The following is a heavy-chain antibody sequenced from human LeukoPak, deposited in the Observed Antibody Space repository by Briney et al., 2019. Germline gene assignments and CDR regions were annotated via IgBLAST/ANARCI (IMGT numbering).Heavy chain of an antibody. J-gene: IGHJ3*02. CDR1: GGSISSSSYY. CDR3: ASVGYDSSGYYLFGAFDI. V-gene: IGHV4-39*07. CDR2: IYYSGST. D-gene: IGHD3-22*01. Sequence: SETLSLTCTVSGGSISSSSYYWGWIRQPPGQGLEWIGSIYYSGSTYYNPSLKSRVTISVDTSKNQFSLKLSSVTAADTAVYYCASVGYDSSGYYLFGAFDIWGQGTMVTVSS.